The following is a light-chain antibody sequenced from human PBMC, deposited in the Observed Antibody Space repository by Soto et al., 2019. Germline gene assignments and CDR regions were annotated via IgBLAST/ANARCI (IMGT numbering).Light chain of an antibody. CDR2: KAS. CDR1: QSISSW. V-gene: IGKV1-5*03. CDR3: QHYHSYSKT. Sequence: DIQMTQSPSTLSASVGDRVTITCRASQSISSWLASYQQKAGEAPKFLIYKASSLESGVPSRFSGSGSGTEFTLTISSLQPDDFVTYYCQHYHSYSKTFGQGTNVEIK. J-gene: IGKJ1*01.